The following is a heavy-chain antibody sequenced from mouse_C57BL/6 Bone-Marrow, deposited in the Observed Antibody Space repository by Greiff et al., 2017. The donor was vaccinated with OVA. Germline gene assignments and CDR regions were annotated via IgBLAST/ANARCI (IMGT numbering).Heavy chain of an antibody. J-gene: IGHJ2*01. CDR1: GFTFSSYG. Sequence: EVHLVESGGDLVKPGGSLKLSCAASGFTFSSYGMSWVRQTPDKRLEWVATISRGGSYTYYPDSVKGRFTISSDNAKNTLYLQMSSLKSEDTAMYYCARHGDYGTFFDYWGQGTTLTVSS. D-gene: IGHD1-1*01. CDR3: ARHGDYGTFFDY. V-gene: IGHV5-6*01. CDR2: ISRGGSYT.